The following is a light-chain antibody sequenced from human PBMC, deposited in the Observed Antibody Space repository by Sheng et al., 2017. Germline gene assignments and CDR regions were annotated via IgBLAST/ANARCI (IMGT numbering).Light chain of an antibody. CDR1: QGIRND. J-gene: IGKJ5*01. V-gene: IGKV1-6*01. CDR2: DAS. Sequence: AIQMTQSPSSLSAYVGDRVTITCRASQGIRNDLGWYQQKPGKAPKLLIYDASNRATGIPARFSGSGSGTDFTLTISRLEPEDFAVYYCHQRSNWPPVTFGQGTRLEIK. CDR3: HQRSNWPPVT.